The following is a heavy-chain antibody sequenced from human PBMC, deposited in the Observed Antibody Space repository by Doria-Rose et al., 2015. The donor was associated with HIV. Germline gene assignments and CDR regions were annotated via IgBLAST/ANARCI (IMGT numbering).Heavy chain of an antibody. D-gene: IGHD6-13*01. J-gene: IGHJ4*02. CDR2: IFSDDER. V-gene: IGHV2-26*01. CDR1: GVSLSSPGMG. Sequence: SGPVLVKPTETLTLTCTVSGVSLSSPGMGVSWIRQPPGKALEWLAQIFSDDERSYQTSPNSRLTITRGTSKSQVVLTMTDMDPVDTATYYCARIKSSRWYHKYYFDFWGQGTLVIVSA. CDR3: ARIKSSRWYHKYYFDF.